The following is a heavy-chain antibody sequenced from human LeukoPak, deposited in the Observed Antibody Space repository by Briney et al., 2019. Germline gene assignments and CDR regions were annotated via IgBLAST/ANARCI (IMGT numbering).Heavy chain of an antibody. V-gene: IGHV4-38-2*01. CDR2: IYHTGST. J-gene: IGHJ4*02. Sequence: SETLSLTCGVSGYSISRGYYWAWIRQPPGKGLEWIGTIYHTGSTYYNPSLGSRVPISVDTSKNEFSLNLNSVTAADTAVYYCARAGWIITSGIDYWGQGALVTVSS. CDR3: ARAGWIITSGIDY. CDR1: GYSISRGYY. D-gene: IGHD3-10*01.